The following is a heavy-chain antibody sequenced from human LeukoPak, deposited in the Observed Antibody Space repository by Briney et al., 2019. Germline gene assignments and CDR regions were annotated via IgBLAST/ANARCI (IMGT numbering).Heavy chain of an antibody. D-gene: IGHD5-18*01. Sequence: GESLKISCKGSGYSFTSYWIGWVRQMPGKGLEWMGIIYPGDSDTRYSPSFQGQVTISADKSISTAYLQWSSLKASDTAMYYCARYSWEDTAMVTPFFDYWGQGTLVTVSS. CDR2: IYPGDSDT. CDR1: GYSFTSYW. CDR3: ARYSWEDTAMVTPFFDY. V-gene: IGHV5-51*01. J-gene: IGHJ4*02.